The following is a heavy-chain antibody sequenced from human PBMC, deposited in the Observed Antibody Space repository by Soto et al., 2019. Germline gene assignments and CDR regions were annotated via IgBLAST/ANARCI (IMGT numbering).Heavy chain of an antibody. CDR2: ITVAGGAT. V-gene: IGHV3-23*01. D-gene: IGHD1-26*01. Sequence: EVQLLESGGGLVQPGGSLRLSCAASGFAFTSSAMACVRQAPGKGLQWVSAITVAGGATYSGDSVKGRFTNTRDNSKNTLFLQMNSLSSEDTALYFCAKWPPSPKMGVTTHWGQGTLVSVSS. CDR3: AKWPPSPKMGVTTH. CDR1: GFAFTSSA. J-gene: IGHJ4*02.